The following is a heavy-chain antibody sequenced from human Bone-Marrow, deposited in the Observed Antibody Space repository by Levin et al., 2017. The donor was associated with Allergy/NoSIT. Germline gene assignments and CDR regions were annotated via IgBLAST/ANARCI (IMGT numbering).Heavy chain of an antibody. CDR3: AKVSGDSWGDS. CDR2: ISLSHTST. CDR1: GFTFSASD. J-gene: IGHJ4*02. Sequence: GESLKISCAASGFTFSASDMNWVRQAPGKGLEWVSGISLSHTSTFYADSVKGRFTISRDNSKNMVYLQMNSLRADDTAVYYCAKVSGDSWGDSWGQGTLVTVSS. V-gene: IGHV3-23*01. D-gene: IGHD3-10*01.